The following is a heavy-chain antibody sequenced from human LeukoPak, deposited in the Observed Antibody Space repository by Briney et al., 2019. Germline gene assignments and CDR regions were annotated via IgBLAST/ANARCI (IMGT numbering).Heavy chain of an antibody. CDR2: ISCNSDNI. Sequence: PGGSLRLSCAASGFTFDDYGMHWVRQAPGKGLEWVSGISCNSDNIGYADSVKGRFTISRDNSKNTLYLQMNSLRAEDTAVYYCARETYYDFWSGFSGNYYYGMDVWGQGTTVTVSS. CDR1: GFTFDDYG. D-gene: IGHD3-3*01. J-gene: IGHJ6*02. V-gene: IGHV3-9*01. CDR3: ARETYYDFWSGFSGNYYYGMDV.